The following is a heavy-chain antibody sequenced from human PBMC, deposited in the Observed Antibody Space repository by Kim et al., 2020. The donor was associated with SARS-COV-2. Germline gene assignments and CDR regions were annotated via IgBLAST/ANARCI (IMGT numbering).Heavy chain of an antibody. J-gene: IGHJ4*01. CDR2: ISYDRSII. Sequence: GGSLRLSCAASGFTFSSYAMHWVRQAPGKGLEWVAVISYDRSIIYYADSVKGRFTISRDNSKNTLYLQMNSLRAEDTAVYYCARYFFSIAAAGILDYWR. V-gene: IGHV3-30*04. CDR1: GFTFSSYA. D-gene: IGHD6-13*01. CDR3: ARYFFSIAAAGILDY.